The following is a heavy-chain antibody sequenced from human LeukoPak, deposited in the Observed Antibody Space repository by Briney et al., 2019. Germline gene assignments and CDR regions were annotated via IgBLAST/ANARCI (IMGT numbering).Heavy chain of an antibody. V-gene: IGHV4-34*01. D-gene: IGHD2-2*01. CDR1: GGSFSGYY. CDR2: INHSGST. J-gene: IGHJ4*02. CDR3: ARVVPTAVYFDY. Sequence: SETLSLTCAVYGGSFSGYYWSWIRQPPGKGLEWIGEINHSGSTNYNPSLKSRVTISVDTSKNQFPLKLSSVTAADTAVYYCARVVPTAVYFDYWGQGTLVTVSS.